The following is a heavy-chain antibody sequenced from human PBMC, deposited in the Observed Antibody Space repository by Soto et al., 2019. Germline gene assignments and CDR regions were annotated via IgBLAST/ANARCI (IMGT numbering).Heavy chain of an antibody. Sequence: PRGSLRLSFAASGFPFSGYAMSWVRQAPGKGLEWVSGISNTGGSTSYADSLKGRFTISRDNSENKLYLQMNSLKAEDTAVYFCAKDQAGGWISHGYDHWGQGSRVTVSS. CDR1: GFPFSGYA. CDR2: ISNTGGST. V-gene: IGHV3-23*01. J-gene: IGHJ5*02. D-gene: IGHD5-12*01. CDR3: AKDQAGGWISHGYDH.